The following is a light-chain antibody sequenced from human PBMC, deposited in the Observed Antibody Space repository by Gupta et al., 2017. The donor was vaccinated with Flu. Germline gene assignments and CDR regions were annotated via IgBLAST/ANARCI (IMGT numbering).Light chain of an antibody. CDR1: QRVNIY. J-gene: IGKJ2*01. V-gene: IGKV3-11*01. CDR2: DAS. Sequence: DIVLTQSPATLSLSPGDRAILSCRPSQRVNIYLAWYQQKPGQPPRLLMFDASKRAAGIPDRFSGSGSWTDFTLTISTIMPEDFAVYYCQQRSGLPMYTFGQGTKLE. CDR3: QQRSGLPMYT.